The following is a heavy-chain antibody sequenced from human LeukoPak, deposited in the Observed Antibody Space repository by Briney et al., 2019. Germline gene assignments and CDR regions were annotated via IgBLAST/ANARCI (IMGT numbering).Heavy chain of an antibody. Sequence: HAGGSLRLSCAASGFTFSSYAMSWVRQARGKGLEWVSAISGSGGSTYYADSVKGRFTISRDNSKNTLYLQMNSLRAEDTAVYYCAKTVGGRSSWYDSRYFDYWGQGTLVTVSS. D-gene: IGHD6-13*01. CDR2: ISGSGGST. V-gene: IGHV3-23*01. CDR3: AKTVGGRSSWYDSRYFDY. CDR1: GFTFSSYA. J-gene: IGHJ4*02.